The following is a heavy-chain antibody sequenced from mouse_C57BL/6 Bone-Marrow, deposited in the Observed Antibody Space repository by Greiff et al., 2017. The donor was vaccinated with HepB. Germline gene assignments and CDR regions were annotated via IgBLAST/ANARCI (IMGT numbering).Heavy chain of an antibody. V-gene: IGHV5-4*01. D-gene: IGHD1-1*01. CDR1: GFTFSSYA. CDR3: ARDPIYYYGSSYAMDY. Sequence: EVKLMESGGGLVKHGGSLKLSCAASGFTFSSYAMSCVRQTPEKRLEWVATISDGGSYTYYPDNVKGRFTISRDNAKNNLYLQMSHLKSEDTAMYYCARDPIYYYGSSYAMDYWGQGTSVTVSS. CDR2: ISDGGSYT. J-gene: IGHJ4*01.